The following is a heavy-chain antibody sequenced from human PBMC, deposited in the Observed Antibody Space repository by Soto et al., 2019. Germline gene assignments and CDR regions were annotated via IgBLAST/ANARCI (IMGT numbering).Heavy chain of an antibody. V-gene: IGHV3-73*01. CDR1: GFTFSGSA. CDR3: TSASTTWGYYYYYMDV. CDR2: IRSKANSYAT. J-gene: IGHJ6*03. Sequence: GGSLRLSCAASGFTFSGSAMHWVRQASGKGLEWVGRIRSKANSYATAYAASVKGRFTISRDDSKNTAYLQMNSLKTEGTAVYYCTSASTTWGYYYYYMDVWGKGTTVTVSS. D-gene: IGHD4-4*01.